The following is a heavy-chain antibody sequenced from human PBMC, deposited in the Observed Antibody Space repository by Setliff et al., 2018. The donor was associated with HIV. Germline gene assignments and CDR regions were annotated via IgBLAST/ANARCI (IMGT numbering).Heavy chain of an antibody. CDR2: VNHSGST. V-gene: IGHV4-34*01. D-gene: IGHD5-18*01. CDR3: AALPTGIQLWAH. Sequence: TSETLSLTCVVYGRSFSGYYWTWIRQPPGKGLEWIGEVNHSGSTNYNPSLKRRVTISVDTSKKDISLNLDFVTAADTGVYYCAALPTGIQLWAHWGQGTLVTVSS. CDR1: GRSFSGYY. J-gene: IGHJ4*02.